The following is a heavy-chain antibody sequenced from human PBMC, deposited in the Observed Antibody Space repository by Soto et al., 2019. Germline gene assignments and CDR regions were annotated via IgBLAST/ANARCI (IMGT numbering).Heavy chain of an antibody. CDR1: GFTFSSYC. V-gene: IGHV3-33*01. Sequence: GGSLILSCAASGFTFSSYCMHWVRQAPGKGLEWVAVIWYDGSNKYYADSVKGRFTISRDNSKNTLYLQMNSLRAEDTAVYYCARDIAVDDYYYGMDVWGQGTTVTVSS. D-gene: IGHD6-19*01. CDR3: ARDIAVDDYYYGMDV. CDR2: IWYDGSNK. J-gene: IGHJ6*02.